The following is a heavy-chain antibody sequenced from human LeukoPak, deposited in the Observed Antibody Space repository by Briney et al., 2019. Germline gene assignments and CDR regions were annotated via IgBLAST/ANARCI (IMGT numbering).Heavy chain of an antibody. CDR3: AREGPRGNSQFDY. Sequence: GGSLRLSCAASGFTLSSYSMNWVRQAPGKGLEWVALIWYDGSNKYYADSVKGRLTISRDNSKNTLYLQMNSLRAEDTAVYYCAREGPRGNSQFDYWGQGTLVTVSS. V-gene: IGHV3-33*08. CDR2: IWYDGSNK. D-gene: IGHD2/OR15-2a*01. J-gene: IGHJ4*02. CDR1: GFTLSSYS.